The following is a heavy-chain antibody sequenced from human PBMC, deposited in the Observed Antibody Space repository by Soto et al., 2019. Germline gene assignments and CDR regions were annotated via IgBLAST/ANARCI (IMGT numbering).Heavy chain of an antibody. V-gene: IGHV1-18*01. CDR1: GYTFTSYG. D-gene: IGHD3-9*01. CDR3: AGDWADDILTGSTIGPHNWFDP. CDR2: ISAYNGNT. J-gene: IGHJ5*02. Sequence: QVQLVQSGAEVKKPGASVKVSCKASGYTFTSYGISWVRQAPGQGLEWMGWISAYNGNTNYARKLQGRGHVTTDKSPRTANRALGCLGCDDTAMYYCAGDWADDILTGSTIGPHNWFDPWGQGTLVTV.